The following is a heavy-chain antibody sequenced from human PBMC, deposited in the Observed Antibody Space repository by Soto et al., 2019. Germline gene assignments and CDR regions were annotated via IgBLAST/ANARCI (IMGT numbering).Heavy chain of an antibody. V-gene: IGHV1-18*04. CDR1: GYTFTNYG. CDR3: ARVEVLRFLEWLL. CDR2: ISAYNGNT. Sequence: ASVKVSCKASGYTFTNYGISWVRQAPGQGLEWMGWISAYNGNTNYAQNLQGRVTMTTDTSTSTAYMELRSLRSDDTAVYYCARVEVLRFLEWLLWGQGTLVTVSS. J-gene: IGHJ4*02. D-gene: IGHD3-3*01.